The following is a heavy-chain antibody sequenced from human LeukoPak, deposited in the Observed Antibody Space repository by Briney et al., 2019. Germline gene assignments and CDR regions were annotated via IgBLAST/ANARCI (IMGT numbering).Heavy chain of an antibody. D-gene: IGHD2-15*01. J-gene: IGHJ4*02. V-gene: IGHV1-18*01. CDR2: ISTYNGNT. CDR3: ARDCSGGSCITS. CDR1: GYTFTSYG. Sequence: ASVKVSCKCSGYTFTSYGIGWVRQPPAQGLERMGFISTYNGNTNYAQKLQGRVTITTDTSTSTAYMELRSLRSEDTAVYSCARDCSGGSCITSWGQGTLVTVSS.